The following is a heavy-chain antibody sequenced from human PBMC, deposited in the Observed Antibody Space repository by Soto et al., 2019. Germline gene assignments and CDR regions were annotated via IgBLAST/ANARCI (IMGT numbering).Heavy chain of an antibody. Sequence: ASVKVSCKASGYTFTSYYMHWVRQAPGQGLEWVGIINPSGGSTSYAQKFQGRVTMTRDTSTSTVYMELSSLRSEDTAVYYCARKRPKYGGNPYFDYWGQGTLVTVSS. CDR3: ARKRPKYGGNPYFDY. CDR2: INPSGGST. D-gene: IGHD2-15*01. CDR1: GYTFTSYY. V-gene: IGHV1-46*01. J-gene: IGHJ4*02.